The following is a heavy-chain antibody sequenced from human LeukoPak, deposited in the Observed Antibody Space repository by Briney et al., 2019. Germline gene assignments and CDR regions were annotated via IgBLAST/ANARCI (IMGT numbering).Heavy chain of an antibody. CDR3: DEADF. V-gene: IGHV3-23*01. CDR2: LSGSGYTT. CDR1: GFTFSDYA. J-gene: IGHJ4*02. Sequence: GGSLRLSCAASGFTFSDYAMSWARQAPGKGLEWVSTLSGSGYTTHYADSVRGRFTISRDNSKNTLYMQMNSLRAEDTAVYYCDEADFWGQGTLVTVSS.